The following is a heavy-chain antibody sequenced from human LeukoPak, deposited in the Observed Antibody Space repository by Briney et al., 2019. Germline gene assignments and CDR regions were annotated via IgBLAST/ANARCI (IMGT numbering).Heavy chain of an antibody. CDR1: GFAFSRYS. V-gene: IGHV3-21*01. J-gene: IGHJ4*02. Sequence: PGGSLRLSCAGSGFAFSRYSMNWVRQAPGKGLEWVSSISSSSSYIYYADSVKGRFTISRDNAKNSLYLQMNSLRAEDTAVYYCASSSGLRGVGSYDYWGQGTLVTVSS. D-gene: IGHD1-26*01. CDR3: ASSSGLRGVGSYDY. CDR2: ISSSSSYI.